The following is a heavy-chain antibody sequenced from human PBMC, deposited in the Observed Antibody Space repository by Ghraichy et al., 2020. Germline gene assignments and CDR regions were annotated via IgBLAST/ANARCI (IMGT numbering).Heavy chain of an antibody. D-gene: IGHD3-3*01. CDR1: GDSISSYY. J-gene: IGHJ4*02. CDR3: ARDQGFVGH. CDR2: INYSGST. V-gene: IGHV4-59*01. Sequence: SQTLSLTCTVSGDSISSYYWNWIRQPPGKGLEWIGYINYSGSTNYNPSLKSRVTISVDTSKNQFSLKLNSVTAADTAVYYCARDQGFVGHWGQGTLVTVSS.